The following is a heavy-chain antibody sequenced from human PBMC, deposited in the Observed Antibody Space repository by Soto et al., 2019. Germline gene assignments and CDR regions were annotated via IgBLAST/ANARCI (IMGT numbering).Heavy chain of an antibody. CDR2: INDRGSI. V-gene: IGHV4-34*01. Sequence: QVQLQQWGAGPLRPLETLSLTCGVSGGSFSGYYWAWIRQSPGKGLEWIGEINDRGSINYNPSLKSRVSISVDTSKNHYSLNLRSVTAADTAVYYCARESHDILTGPPWVWYFDLSGRGTLVTVSS. CDR3: ARESHDILTGPPWVWYFDL. CDR1: GGSFSGYY. D-gene: IGHD3-9*01. J-gene: IGHJ2*01.